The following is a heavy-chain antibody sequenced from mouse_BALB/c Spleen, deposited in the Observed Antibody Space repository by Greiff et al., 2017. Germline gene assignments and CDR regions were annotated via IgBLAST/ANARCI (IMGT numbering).Heavy chain of an antibody. V-gene: IGHV1-9*01. Sequence: QVQLLQSGAELMKPGASVKLSCKATGYTFSSYWIEWVKQRPGHGLEWIGEILPGSGSTNYNDKFKGKATFTADTSSNTAYMQLSSLTSEDSAVYYCARRYSKVYWYFDVWGAGTTVTVSS. D-gene: IGHD2-5*01. J-gene: IGHJ1*01. CDR3: ARRYSKVYWYFDV. CDR2: ILPGSGST. CDR1: GYTFSSYW.